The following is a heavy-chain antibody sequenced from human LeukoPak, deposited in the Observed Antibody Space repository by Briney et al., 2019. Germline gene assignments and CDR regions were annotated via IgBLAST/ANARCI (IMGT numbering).Heavy chain of an antibody. CDR3: ARDRGSSSWYPFVYFDY. J-gene: IGHJ4*02. CDR1: GYTFTSYA. CDR2: INAGNDNT. D-gene: IGHD6-13*01. Sequence: ASVKVSCKASGYTFTSYAMHWVRQAPGQRLEWMGWINAGNDNTKYSQKFQGRVTITRDTSASTAYMELSSLRSEDTAVYYCARDRGSSSWYPFVYFDYWGQGTLVTVSS. V-gene: IGHV1-3*01.